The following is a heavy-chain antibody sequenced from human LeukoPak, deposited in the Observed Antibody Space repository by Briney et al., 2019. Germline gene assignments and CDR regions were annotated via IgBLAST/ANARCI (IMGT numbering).Heavy chain of an antibody. CDR3: ARGLDYYDSSGYRLPALGY. V-gene: IGHV4-34*01. CDR1: GGSFSGYY. Sequence: PSETLSLTCAVYGGSFSGYYLSWIRQPPGKGLELIGEINHSGSTNYNPSLKSRVTISVDTSKNQFSLKLSSVTAADTAVYFCARGLDYYDSSGYRLPALGYWGQGTLVTVSS. CDR2: INHSGST. J-gene: IGHJ4*02. D-gene: IGHD3-22*01.